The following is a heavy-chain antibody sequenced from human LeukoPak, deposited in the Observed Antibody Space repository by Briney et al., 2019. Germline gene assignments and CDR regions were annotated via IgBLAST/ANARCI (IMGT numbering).Heavy chain of an antibody. Sequence: GASVKVSCKASGYTFTGYYIHWVRQATGQGLEWIGWINPNSGGTNYAQKFQGRVTMTRETSISTAYMELSRLRSDDTAVYYCAREGRGWAFDIWGQGTMVTVSS. CDR2: INPNSGGT. CDR3: AREGRGWAFDI. D-gene: IGHD2-15*01. J-gene: IGHJ3*02. CDR1: GYTFTGYY. V-gene: IGHV1-2*02.